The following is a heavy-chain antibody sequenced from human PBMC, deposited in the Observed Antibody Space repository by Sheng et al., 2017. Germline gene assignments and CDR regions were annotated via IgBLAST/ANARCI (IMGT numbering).Heavy chain of an antibody. J-gene: IGHJ5*02. CDR3: ARDRAVAGTGWFDP. D-gene: IGHD6-19*01. Sequence: EVQLVESGGGLVKPGGSLRLSCAASGFTFSSYSMNWVRQAPGKGLEWVSSISSSSSYIYYADSVKGRFTISRDNAKNSLYLQMNSLRAEDTAVYYCARDRAVAGTGWFDPWGQGTLVTVSS. V-gene: IGHV3-21*01. CDR1: GFTFSSYS. CDR2: ISSSSSYI.